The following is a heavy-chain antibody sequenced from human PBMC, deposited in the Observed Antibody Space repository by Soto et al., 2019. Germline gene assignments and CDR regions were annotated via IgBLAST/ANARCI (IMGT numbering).Heavy chain of an antibody. CDR2: IYWNDDK. J-gene: IGHJ3*02. Sequence: PTLVNPTQTLTLTCTLSGVALRTSGVGVGWIRQPPGKALEWLAVIYWNDDKRYRPSLKSRLTITKGTSKNQVVLTMTNTDPEDTATYYCAHRRMNVVPGVWGDVFDIWGQGTTVTVSS. CDR3: AHRRMNVVPGVWGDVFDI. CDR1: GVALRTSGVG. D-gene: IGHD3-10*01. V-gene: IGHV2-5*01.